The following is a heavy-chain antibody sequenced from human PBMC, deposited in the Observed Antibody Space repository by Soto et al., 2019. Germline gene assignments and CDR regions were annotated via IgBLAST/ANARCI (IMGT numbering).Heavy chain of an antibody. CDR1: GGSISSGGYY. Sequence: SETLSLTCTVSGGSISSGGYYWSWIRQHPGKGLEWIGYIYYSGSTYYNPSLKSRVTISVDTSKNQFSLKLSSVTAADTAVYYCARAIWFGELHVRLGRYNWFDPWGQGTLVTVSS. CDR3: ARAIWFGELHVRLGRYNWFDP. J-gene: IGHJ5*02. CDR2: IYYSGST. V-gene: IGHV4-31*03. D-gene: IGHD3-10*01.